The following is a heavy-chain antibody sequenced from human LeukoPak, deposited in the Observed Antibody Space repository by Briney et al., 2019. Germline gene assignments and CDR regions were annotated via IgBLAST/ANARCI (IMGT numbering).Heavy chain of an antibody. Sequence: GGSLRLSCAASGFTFSSYSMNWVRQAPGKGLEWVSSISSSSSYIYYADSVKGRSTISRDSAKNSLYLQMSSLRDEDTAVYYCARDPGNSGYGMDVWGQGTTVLVSS. CDR1: GFTFSSYS. J-gene: IGHJ6*02. D-gene: IGHD5-12*01. CDR3: ARDPGNSGYGMDV. CDR2: ISSSSSYI. V-gene: IGHV3-21*01.